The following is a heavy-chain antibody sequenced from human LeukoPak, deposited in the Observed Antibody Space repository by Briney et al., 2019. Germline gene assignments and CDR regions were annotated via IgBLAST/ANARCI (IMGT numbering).Heavy chain of an antibody. V-gene: IGHV3-23*01. CDR1: GFSFSSYG. J-gene: IGHJ3*01. CDR3: AKDLRWLAFDL. Sequence: PGGSLRLSCAASGFSFSSYGMSWVRQAPGKGLEWGSGISGSGARTYYADSVKGRFSISRDNSKSTLFLQMNSLRAEDTAMYYCAKDLRWLAFDLWGQGTMVTVSS. CDR2: ISGSGART. D-gene: IGHD6-19*01.